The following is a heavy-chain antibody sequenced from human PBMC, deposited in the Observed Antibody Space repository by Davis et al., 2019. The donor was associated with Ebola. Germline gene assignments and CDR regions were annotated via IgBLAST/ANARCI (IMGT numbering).Heavy chain of an antibody. D-gene: IGHD5-24*01. Sequence: GESLKISCKGSGYSFTSYWIVWVRQMPGKGLECMGIIFPGDSDTRYSPSFQGQVTISADKSISTAYLQWSSLKASDTAMYYCARGTDGYNPRGYFDSWGRGTLVTVSS. CDR2: IFPGDSDT. CDR3: ARGTDGYNPRGYFDS. V-gene: IGHV5-51*01. CDR1: GYSFTSYW. J-gene: IGHJ4*02.